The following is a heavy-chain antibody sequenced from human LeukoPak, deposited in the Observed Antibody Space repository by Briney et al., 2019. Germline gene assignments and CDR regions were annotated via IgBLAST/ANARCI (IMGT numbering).Heavy chain of an antibody. J-gene: IGHJ3*02. D-gene: IGHD3-22*01. CDR1: GFTVSSNY. CDR2: IYSGGST. Sequence: GGSLRLSCAASGFTVSSNYMSWVRQAPGKGLEWVSVIYSGGSTYYADSVKGRFTISRDNSKNTLYLQMNSLRAEDTAVYYCARDGYYYDSSDAFDIWGQGTMVTVSS. CDR3: ARDGYYYDSSDAFDI. V-gene: IGHV3-66*01.